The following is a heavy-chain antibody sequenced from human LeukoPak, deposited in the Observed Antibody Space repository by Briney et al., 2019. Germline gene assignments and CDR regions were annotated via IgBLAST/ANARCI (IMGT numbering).Heavy chain of an antibody. J-gene: IGHJ3*02. D-gene: IGHD3-22*01. CDR2: ISAYSDIT. CDR1: GYTFTNYA. Sequence: ASVKVSCKASGYTFTNYAISWVRQAPGQGLEWMGWISAYSDITNYALNLQGRVTMTTDTSTSTAYMELRSPRSDDTAVYYCARDGYYYDSSGYYHDAFDIWGQGTMVTVSS. CDR3: ARDGYYYDSSGYYHDAFDI. V-gene: IGHV1-18*01.